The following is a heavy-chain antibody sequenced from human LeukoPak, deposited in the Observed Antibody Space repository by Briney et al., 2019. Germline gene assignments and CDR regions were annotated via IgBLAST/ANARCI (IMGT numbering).Heavy chain of an antibody. Sequence: GGSLRLSCAASGFTFDDYAMHWIRQAPGKGLEWVSGISWNSGSIGYADSVKGRFTISRDNAKNSLYLQMNSPRAEDTALYYCAKAGVAVAGFNYWGQGTLVTVSS. D-gene: IGHD6-19*01. CDR3: AKAGVAVAGFNY. CDR1: GFTFDDYA. J-gene: IGHJ4*02. CDR2: ISWNSGSI. V-gene: IGHV3-9*01.